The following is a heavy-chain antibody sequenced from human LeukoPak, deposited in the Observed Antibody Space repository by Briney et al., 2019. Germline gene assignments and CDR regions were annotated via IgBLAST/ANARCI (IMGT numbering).Heavy chain of an antibody. Sequence: GGSLRLSCAASGFAFNNDAMTWVRQPPGKGLEWVSTIVGDSTIEYYADSVKGRFTISSDNSKTMLFLHMNSLRAEDTAIYYCARQPYFYYYLDVLGKGTTVTVTS. D-gene: IGHD5-18*01. CDR3: ARQPYFYYYLDV. J-gene: IGHJ6*03. CDR1: GFAFNNDA. V-gene: IGHV3-23*01. CDR2: IVGDSTIE.